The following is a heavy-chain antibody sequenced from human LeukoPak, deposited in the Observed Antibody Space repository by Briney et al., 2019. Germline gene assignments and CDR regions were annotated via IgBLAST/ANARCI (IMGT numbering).Heavy chain of an antibody. CDR3: AREGYGSGSYSTFDI. CDR1: RFTFSRYW. V-gene: IGHV3-7*04. Sequence: GGSLRLSCAASRFTFSRYWMSWVRQAPGKGLEWVANIKQDGSEKYYVDSVKGRFTISRDNAKNSLYLQMNSLRAEDTAVYYCAREGYGSGSYSTFDIWGQGTMVTVSS. CDR2: IKQDGSEK. J-gene: IGHJ3*02. D-gene: IGHD3-10*01.